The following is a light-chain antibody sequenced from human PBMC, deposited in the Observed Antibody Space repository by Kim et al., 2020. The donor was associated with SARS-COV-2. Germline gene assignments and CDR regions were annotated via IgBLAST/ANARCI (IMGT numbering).Light chain of an antibody. CDR2: GKN. V-gene: IGLV3-19*01. CDR1: SLRSYY. Sequence: SSELTQDPAVSVALGQTVRITCQGDSLRSYYASWYQQKPGQAPVLVIYGKNNRPSGTPDRFSGSSSGNTASLTITGAQAEDEADYYCNSRDSSGNQLVFG. J-gene: IGLJ2*01. CDR3: NSRDSSGNQLV.